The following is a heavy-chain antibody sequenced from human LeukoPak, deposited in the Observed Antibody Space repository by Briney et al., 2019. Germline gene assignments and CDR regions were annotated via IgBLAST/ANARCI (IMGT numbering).Heavy chain of an antibody. J-gene: IGHJ3*02. CDR2: INTYNGNT. V-gene: IGHV1-18*01. Sequence: ASVKVSCKASGYTFTSYGISWVRQAPGQGLEWIGWINTYNGNTIYTQKLQGRVTMTTDTSTSTAYMELRSLRSDDTAVYYCARDFHCSGGSCLDAFDIWGQGTMVTVSS. D-gene: IGHD2-15*01. CDR1: GYTFTSYG. CDR3: ARDFHCSGGSCLDAFDI.